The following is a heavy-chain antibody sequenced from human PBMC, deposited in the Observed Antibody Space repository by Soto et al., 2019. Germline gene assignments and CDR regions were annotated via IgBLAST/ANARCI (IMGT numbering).Heavy chain of an antibody. J-gene: IGHJ6*02. Sequence: GGSLRLSCAASGLDFSSEVMCWVRQAPGKGLEWVSSISGSGRTIYHADSMRGRFAISRDDSKNSLYLQLNNLRVDDTAVYYCAKVGPSYSYGMDLWGQGTTVTVSS. V-gene: IGHV3-23*01. CDR2: ISGSGRTI. CDR1: GLDFSSEV. D-gene: IGHD1-26*01. CDR3: AKVGPSYSYGMDL.